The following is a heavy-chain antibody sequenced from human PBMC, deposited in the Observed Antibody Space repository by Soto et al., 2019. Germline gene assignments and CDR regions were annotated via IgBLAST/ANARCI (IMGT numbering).Heavy chain of an antibody. CDR2: IYYSGST. V-gene: IGHV4-39*01. Sequence: SETLSLTCTVSGGSISSSSYYWGWIRQPPGKGLEGIGRIYYSGSTYYNPSLKSRATISVDTSKNQFSLKLSFVTAAATAVYYCARLGDDFWSGYYYYYYYMDVWGKGTTVTVSS. CDR3: ARLGDDFWSGYYYYYYYMDV. J-gene: IGHJ6*03. CDR1: GGSISSSSYY. D-gene: IGHD3-3*01.